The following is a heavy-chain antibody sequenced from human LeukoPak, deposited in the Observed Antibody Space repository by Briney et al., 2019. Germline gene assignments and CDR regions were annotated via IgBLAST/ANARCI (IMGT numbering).Heavy chain of an antibody. J-gene: IGHJ4*02. D-gene: IGHD5-12*01. CDR3: ASGYSGYALGFAFDY. Sequence: GASVKVSCKASGYTFTSYYMHWVRQAPGQGLEWMGIINPSGGSTSYAQKFQGRVTMTRDMPTSTVYMELSSLRSEDTAVYYCASGYSGYALGFAFDYWGQGTLVTVSS. V-gene: IGHV1-46*01. CDR1: GYTFTSYY. CDR2: INPSGGST.